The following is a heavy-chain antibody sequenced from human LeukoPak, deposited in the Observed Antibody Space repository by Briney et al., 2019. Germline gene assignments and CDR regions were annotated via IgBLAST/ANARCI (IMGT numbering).Heavy chain of an antibody. D-gene: IGHD3-22*01. J-gene: IGHJ4*02. CDR2: IKQDGSEK. CDR1: GFNFNNYW. Sequence: RGSLRLSCAASGFNFNNYWMTWVRQAPGKGLEWVANIKQDGSEKYYVDSVKGRFTISRDNAKNSLYLQMSSLRSEDTAVYYCARGALYDSSGYFVDYWGQGTLVTVSS. CDR3: ARGALYDSSGYFVDY. V-gene: IGHV3-7*03.